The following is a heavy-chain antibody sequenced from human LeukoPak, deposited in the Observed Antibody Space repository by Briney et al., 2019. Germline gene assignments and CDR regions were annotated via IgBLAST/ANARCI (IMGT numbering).Heavy chain of an antibody. CDR1: GGSFSGYY. Sequence: SETLSLTCAVYGGSFSGYYWSWIRQPPGKGLEWIGEINHSGSTNYNPSLKSRATISVATSKNQFSLKLSSVPAADTAVYYCARDGGVVAASIGILDYWGQGTLVTVSS. CDR3: ARDGGVVAASIGILDY. V-gene: IGHV4-34*01. CDR2: INHSGST. D-gene: IGHD2-15*01. J-gene: IGHJ4*02.